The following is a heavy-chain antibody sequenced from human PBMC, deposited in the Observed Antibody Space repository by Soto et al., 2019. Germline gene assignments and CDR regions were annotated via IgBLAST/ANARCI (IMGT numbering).Heavy chain of an antibody. J-gene: IGHJ3*02. V-gene: IGHV3-48*03. CDR3: ARDGSTVVTPDAFDT. CDR1: GFTFSSYE. CDR2: ISSSGSTI. D-gene: IGHD4-17*01. Sequence: EVQLVESGGGLVQPGGSLRLSCAASGFTFSSYEMNWVRQAPGKGLEWVSYISSSGSTIYYADSVKGRFTISRDNAKNSLYLQMNSLRAEDTAVYYCARDGSTVVTPDAFDTWGQGTMVTVSS.